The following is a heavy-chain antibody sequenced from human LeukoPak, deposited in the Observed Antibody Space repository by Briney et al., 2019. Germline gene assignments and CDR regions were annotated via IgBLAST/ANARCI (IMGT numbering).Heavy chain of an antibody. CDR3: ARGERDYVWGSYRWGAFDI. CDR1: GGSISSGGYY. V-gene: IGHV4-31*03. CDR2: IYYSGST. J-gene: IGHJ3*02. D-gene: IGHD3-16*02. Sequence: SETLSLTCTVSGGSISSGGYYWSWIRQHPGKGLEWIGYIYYSGSTYYNPSLKSRVTISVDTSKNQFSLKLSSVTAADTAVYYCARGERDYVWGSYRWGAFDIWGQGTMVTVSS.